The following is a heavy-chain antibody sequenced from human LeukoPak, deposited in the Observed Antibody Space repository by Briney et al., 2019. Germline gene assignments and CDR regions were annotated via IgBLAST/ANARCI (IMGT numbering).Heavy chain of an antibody. V-gene: IGHV4-59*12. J-gene: IGHJ5*02. CDR2: IYYSGTT. CDR1: GGSISSYY. CDR3: ARDYDVLTAYPPTQLFDP. Sequence: PSETLSLTCTVSGGSISSYYWSWIRQPPGKGLEWIGYIYYSGTTNYNPSLKSRVTISLDTSKIQFSLKLNSVTAADTAVYYCARDYDVLTAYPPTQLFDPWGQGTLVTVSS. D-gene: IGHD3-9*01.